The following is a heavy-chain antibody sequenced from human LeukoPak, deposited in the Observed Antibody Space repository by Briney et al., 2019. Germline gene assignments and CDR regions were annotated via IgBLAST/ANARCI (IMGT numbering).Heavy chain of an antibody. J-gene: IGHJ4*02. D-gene: IGHD6-19*01. V-gene: IGHV5-51*01. CDR2: IYPGDSDT. CDR1: GYRFTTYW. CDR3: ARQGYGYSSGLY. Sequence: GESLKISCQGSGYRFTTYWIAWVRQLPGKGLEWMRIIYPGDSDTRYSPSFQGQVTISADMSISTAYLHWSSLKASDTAMYYCARQGYGYSSGLYWGQGTLLTVSS.